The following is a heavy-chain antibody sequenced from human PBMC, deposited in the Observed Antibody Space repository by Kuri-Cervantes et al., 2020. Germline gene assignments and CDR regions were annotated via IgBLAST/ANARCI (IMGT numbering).Heavy chain of an antibody. CDR2: ISYDGNNK. J-gene: IGHJ6*02. Sequence: GASLRLSCAASGFTFSSYSMNWVRQAPGKGLEWVAVISYDGNNKYYADSVKGRFTISRDNSKNTLYLQMNSLRAEDTAVYYCASPHDYGDYYGMDVWGQGTTVTVSS. CDR1: GFTFSSYS. D-gene: IGHD4-17*01. CDR3: ASPHDYGDYYGMDV. V-gene: IGHV3-30*03.